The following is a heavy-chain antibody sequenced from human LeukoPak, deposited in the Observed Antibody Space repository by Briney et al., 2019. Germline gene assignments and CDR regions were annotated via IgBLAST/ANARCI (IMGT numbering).Heavy chain of an antibody. V-gene: IGHV1-8*01. Sequence: GASVKVSCKASGYTFTSYDINWVRQATGQGLEWMGCMNPNSGNTGYAQKFQGRVTMTRNTSISTAYMELSSLRSEDTAVYYCARHRIDDYGGTNYYYYYMDVWGKGTTVTVSS. D-gene: IGHD4-23*01. J-gene: IGHJ6*03. CDR2: MNPNSGNT. CDR3: ARHRIDDYGGTNYYYYYMDV. CDR1: GYTFTSYD.